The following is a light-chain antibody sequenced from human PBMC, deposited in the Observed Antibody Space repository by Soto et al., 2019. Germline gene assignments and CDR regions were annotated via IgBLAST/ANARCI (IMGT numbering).Light chain of an antibody. CDR2: SAT. J-gene: IGLJ3*02. V-gene: IGLV1-44*01. CDR3: ATWDDGLYGPV. CDR1: SSNIGTNP. Sequence: QAVVKQPPSASGTPGQRVTLSCYGRSSNIGTNPVQWYLQLPVTAPKLLMYSATDRPSGDTDRFYGSKSGTSASLAISGLQSEDEADYHCATWDDGLYGPVFGGGTQVTV.